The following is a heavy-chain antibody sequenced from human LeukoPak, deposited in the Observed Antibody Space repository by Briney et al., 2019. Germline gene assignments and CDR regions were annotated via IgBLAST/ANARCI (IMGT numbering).Heavy chain of an antibody. CDR3: ARDYGVAGLFDP. CDR2: INQDGSEK. Sequence: GGSLRLSCTAPGFTFGDYAMSWVRQAPGKGLEWVATINQDGSEKFYVDSVKGRFTIFRDNAKNSLYLQMNSLRAEDTAVYYCARDYGVAGLFDPWGQGTLVSVSS. D-gene: IGHD4-17*01. V-gene: IGHV3-7*03. CDR1: GFTFGDYA. J-gene: IGHJ5*02.